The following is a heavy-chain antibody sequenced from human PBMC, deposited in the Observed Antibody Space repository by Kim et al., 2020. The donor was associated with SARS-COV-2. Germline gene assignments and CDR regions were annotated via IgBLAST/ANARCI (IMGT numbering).Heavy chain of an antibody. CDR2: INAGNGNT. CDR1: GYTFTSYA. CDR3: ARERGGWSGFDY. J-gene: IGHJ4*02. V-gene: IGHV1-3*01. D-gene: IGHD6-19*01. Sequence: ASVKVSCKASGYTFTSYAMHWVRQAPGQRLEWMGWINAGNGNTKYSQKFQGRVTITRDTSASTAYMELSSLRSEDTAVYYCARERGGWSGFDYWGQGTLVTVSS.